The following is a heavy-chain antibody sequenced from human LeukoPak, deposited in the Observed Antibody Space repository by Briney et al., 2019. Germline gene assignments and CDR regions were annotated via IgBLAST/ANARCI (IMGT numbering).Heavy chain of an antibody. Sequence: SQTLSRTGTVSGDSISSEYYYWNWIRQPPGRGLEWIGQIFYNGNTYYKTSIRGRINMSVDTSKNQFSLKLSSVTAADTAVYYCAREVVTVTTNGFDPWGQGTLVTVSS. D-gene: IGHD2-21*02. CDR3: AREVVTVTTNGFDP. CDR1: GDSISSEYYY. CDR2: IFYNGNT. J-gene: IGHJ5*02. V-gene: IGHV4-30-4*01.